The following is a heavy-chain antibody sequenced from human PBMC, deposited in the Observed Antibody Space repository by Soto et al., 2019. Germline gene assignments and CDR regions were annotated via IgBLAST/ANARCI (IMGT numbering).Heavy chain of an antibody. CDR1: GFTFGDYA. J-gene: IGHJ6*02. Sequence: PGGSLRLSCTASGFTFGDYAMNWVRQAPGKGLEWVGFIRGKPNGGATDYAASLKGRFTNSRDDSRSVAYLQMNSLKTEDTAVYYCTRDFQGQYYYGMDVWGQGTTVTVSS. V-gene: IGHV3-49*04. CDR3: TRDFQGQYYYGMDV. CDR2: IRGKPNGGAT.